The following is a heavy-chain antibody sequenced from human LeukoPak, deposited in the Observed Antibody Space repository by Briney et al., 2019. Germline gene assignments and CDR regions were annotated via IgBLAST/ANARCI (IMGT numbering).Heavy chain of an antibody. CDR2: INPNSGGT. V-gene: IGHV1-2*02. D-gene: IGHD3-22*01. CDR1: GYSFTAYY. J-gene: IGHJ1*01. Sequence: SVKVSCKASGYSFTAYYIHWVRQAPGQGLEWMGWINPNSGGTNYAQKFQGRVTMTRDMSISTVYMELSRLRSDDTAVYYCARDLIVVVNPKPEYFQHWGQGTLVTVSS. CDR3: ARDLIVVVNPKPEYFQH.